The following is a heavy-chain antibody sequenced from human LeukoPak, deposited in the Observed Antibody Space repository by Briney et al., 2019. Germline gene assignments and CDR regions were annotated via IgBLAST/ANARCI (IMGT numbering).Heavy chain of an antibody. V-gene: IGHV3-30*02. J-gene: IGHJ4*02. CDR1: GFTFSSYG. CDR3: ATAVAGTVGTDY. CDR2: IRYDGSNK. D-gene: IGHD6-19*01. Sequence: GGSLRLSCAASGFTFSSYGMHWVRQAPGKGLEWVTFIRYDGSNKYYADSVKGRFTISRDNSKNTLYLQMNSLRAEDTAVYYCATAVAGTVGTDYWGQGTLVTVSS.